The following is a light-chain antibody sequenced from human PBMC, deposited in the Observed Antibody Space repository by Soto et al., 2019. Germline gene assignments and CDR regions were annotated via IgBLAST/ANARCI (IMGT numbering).Light chain of an antibody. J-gene: IGKJ5*01. Sequence: EIVLTQSPATLSLSPWERVTLSCRASQSVSSYLAWYQQKPGQAPRLLIYDASNRATGIPARFSGSGSGTDFTLTISSLEPEDFAVYYCQRRSNWPPTFGQGTRLEIK. CDR2: DAS. CDR1: QSVSSY. CDR3: QRRSNWPPT. V-gene: IGKV3-11*01.